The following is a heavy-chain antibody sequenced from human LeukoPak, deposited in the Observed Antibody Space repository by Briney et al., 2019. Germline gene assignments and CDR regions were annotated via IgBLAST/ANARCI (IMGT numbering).Heavy chain of an antibody. CDR2: ISSSRTT. Sequence: PGGSLRLSCAASGFPFSSYSMNWVRQAPGEGLEWVSYISSSRTTSYADSVKGRFTISRDNAKNSLYLQMNSLRAEDTAVYYCARDLFGTTSIWGQGTLVTVSS. J-gene: IGHJ4*02. CDR3: ARDLFGTTSI. CDR1: GFPFSSYS. V-gene: IGHV3-48*01. D-gene: IGHD1-1*01.